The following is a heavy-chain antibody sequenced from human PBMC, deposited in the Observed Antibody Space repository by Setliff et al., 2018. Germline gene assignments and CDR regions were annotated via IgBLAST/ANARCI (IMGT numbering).Heavy chain of an antibody. V-gene: IGHV4-34*01. D-gene: IGHD2-21*01. CDR1: GGSFSDYY. CDR2: INHSGST. CDR3: AKEYVVNSFVSNSHQHYGLDV. J-gene: IGHJ6*02. Sequence: PSETLSLTCTVYGGSFSDYYWGWVRQPPGKGLEWIGEINHSGSTNYIPSLKSRLTISVDTSKNQFSLKLSSVTAADTAVYYCAKEYVVNSFVSNSHQHYGLDVWGQGTTVTVSS.